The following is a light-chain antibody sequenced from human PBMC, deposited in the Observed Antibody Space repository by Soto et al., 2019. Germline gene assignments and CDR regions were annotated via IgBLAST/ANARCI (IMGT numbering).Light chain of an antibody. Sequence: QSVLTQPPSASGTPGQRVPISCSGSSSNIGTNTVNWYQQLPGTAPKLLIYSNDQRPSGVPDRFSGSKSGTSASLAISGLQSEDEADYYCCSYAGSYVFGTGTKVTVL. J-gene: IGLJ1*01. CDR2: SND. V-gene: IGLV1-44*01. CDR3: CSYAGSYV. CDR1: SSNIGTNT.